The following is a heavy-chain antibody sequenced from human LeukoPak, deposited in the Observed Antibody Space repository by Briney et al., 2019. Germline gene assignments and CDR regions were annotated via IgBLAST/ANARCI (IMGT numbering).Heavy chain of an antibody. J-gene: IGHJ4*02. CDR1: GASVSSYY. CDR3: ARLVGSSWLALDY. Sequence: SETLSLTCTVSGASVSSYYWSWIRQPPGKGLEWIGHIHFSGSTHYNPSLKSRVTISVDNSKNQFSLKLTSVTAADTAVFYCARLVGSSWLALDYWGQGTLVTVSS. CDR2: IHFSGST. D-gene: IGHD6-13*01. V-gene: IGHV4-59*08.